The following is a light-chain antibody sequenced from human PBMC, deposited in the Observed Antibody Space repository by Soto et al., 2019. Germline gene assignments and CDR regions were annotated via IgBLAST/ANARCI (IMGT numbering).Light chain of an antibody. CDR2: GTS. CDR3: QQYGNSPRYS. CDR1: QSVSSNY. Sequence: IVLTQSPGTLSLSPGERVTLSCRASQSVSSNYLAWYQQKPGQAPRLLIHGTSSRATGIPDRFSGSGSGTDFTLTISRLEPEDFAVYYCQQYGNSPRYSFGQGTKLEIK. J-gene: IGKJ2*03. V-gene: IGKV3-20*01.